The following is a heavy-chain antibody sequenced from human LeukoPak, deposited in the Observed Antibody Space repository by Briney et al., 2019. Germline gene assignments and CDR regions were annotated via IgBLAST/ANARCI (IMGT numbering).Heavy chain of an antibody. CDR2: ISGYNGRT. Sequence: ASVKVSCKASDYIFTSYYINWVRQAPGQGLEWMGWISGYNGRTDYAQMLQGRVTMTTDTSTSTAYMELRGLTSDDTAVYYCARVGSLGYDFWSGYQHFDYWGQGTLVTVSS. J-gene: IGHJ4*02. CDR1: DYIFTSYY. D-gene: IGHD3-3*01. V-gene: IGHV1-18*01. CDR3: ARVGSLGYDFWSGYQHFDY.